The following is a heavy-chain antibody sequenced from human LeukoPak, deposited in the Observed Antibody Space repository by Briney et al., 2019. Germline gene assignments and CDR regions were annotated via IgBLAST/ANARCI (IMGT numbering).Heavy chain of an antibody. D-gene: IGHD2/OR15-2a*01. CDR2: IWYDGSNK. CDR1: GFTFSSYW. J-gene: IGHJ4*02. Sequence: GGSLRLSCAASGFTFSSYWMHWVRQAPGKGLEWVAVIWYDGSNKYYADSVKGRFTISRDNSKNTLYLQMNSLRAEDTAVYYCARDYILSTFDYWGQGTLVTVSS. V-gene: IGHV3-33*08. CDR3: ARDYILSTFDY.